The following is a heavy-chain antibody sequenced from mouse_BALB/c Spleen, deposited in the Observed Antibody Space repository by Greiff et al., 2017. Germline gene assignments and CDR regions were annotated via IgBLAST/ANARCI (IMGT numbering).Heavy chain of an antibody. D-gene: IGHD2-10*01. J-gene: IGHJ4*01. CDR1: GFNIKDYY. CDR2: IDPENGDT. V-gene: IGHV14-4*02. Sequence: EVKLVESGAELVRSGASVKLSCTASGFNIKDYYMHWVKQRPEQGLEWIGWIDPENGDTEYAPKFQGKATMTADTSSNTAYLQLSSLTSEDTAVYYCNAWTYYGNYVDAMDYWGQGTSVTVSS. CDR3: NAWTYYGNYVDAMDY.